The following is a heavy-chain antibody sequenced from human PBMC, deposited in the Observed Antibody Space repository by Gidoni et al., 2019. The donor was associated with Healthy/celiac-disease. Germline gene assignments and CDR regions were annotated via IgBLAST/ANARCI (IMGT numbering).Heavy chain of an antibody. CDR2: ISYDGSNK. J-gene: IGHJ1*01. Sequence: QVQLVESGGGVVQPGRSLRLSCAASGFTFSSYAMHWVRQAPGKGLEWVAVISYDGSNKYYADSVKGRFTISRDNSKNTLYLQMNSLRAEDTAVYYCARAGSGYFSYFQHWGQGTLVTVSS. CDR3: ARAGSGYFSYFQH. D-gene: IGHD3-22*01. V-gene: IGHV3-30*04. CDR1: GFTFSSYA.